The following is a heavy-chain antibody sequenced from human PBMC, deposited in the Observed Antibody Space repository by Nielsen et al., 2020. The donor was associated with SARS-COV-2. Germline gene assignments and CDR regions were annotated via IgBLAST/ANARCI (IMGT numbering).Heavy chain of an antibody. J-gene: IGHJ6*02. Sequence: GESLKISCAASGFTVSSNYMSWVRQAPGKGLEWVSVIYSGGSTYYADSVKGRFTISRDNAKNSLYLQMNSLRAEDTAVYYCARDWGIYYYYGMDVWGQGTTVTVSS. CDR1: GFTVSSNY. V-gene: IGHV3-66*01. CDR3: ARDWGIYYYYGMDV. D-gene: IGHD7-27*01. CDR2: IYSGGST.